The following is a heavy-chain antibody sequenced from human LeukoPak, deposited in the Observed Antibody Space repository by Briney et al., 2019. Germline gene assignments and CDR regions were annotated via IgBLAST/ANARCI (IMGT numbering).Heavy chain of an antibody. CDR1: GFTFSSYG. CDR3: ARGPIRKSSWYDYYYYYMDV. V-gene: IGHV3-23*01. J-gene: IGHJ6*03. CDR2: ISGSGGST. D-gene: IGHD6-13*01. Sequence: PGGSLRLSCAASGFTFSSYGMSWVRQAPGKGLEWVSAISGSGGSTYYADSVKGRFTISRDNSKNTLYLLMNSLRAEDTAVYYCARGPIRKSSWYDYYYYYMDVWGKGTTVTVSS.